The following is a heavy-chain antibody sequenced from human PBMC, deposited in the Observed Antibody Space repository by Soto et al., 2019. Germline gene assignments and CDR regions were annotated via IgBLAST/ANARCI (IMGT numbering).Heavy chain of an antibody. J-gene: IGHJ4*02. D-gene: IGHD6-19*01. CDR2: FSDGSDYI. CDR3: ARDISEAVDSTVVVDY. CDR1: GFTFSTYS. Sequence: EVQLVESGGGLVKPGGSLRLSCAASGFTFSTYSMNWVRQAPGKGLEWVSSFSDGSDYIYYADSVKGRFTISRDNAKNSVYLQINSQRAEDTDMYYCARDISEAVDSTVVVDYWGQGTLVTVSS. V-gene: IGHV3-21*01.